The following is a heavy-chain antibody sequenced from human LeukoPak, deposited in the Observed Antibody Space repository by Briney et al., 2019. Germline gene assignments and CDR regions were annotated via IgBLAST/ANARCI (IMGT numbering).Heavy chain of an antibody. J-gene: IGHJ6*02. CDR3: AAGWFITRALDV. D-gene: IGHD2-15*01. Sequence: SETLSLTCAVYGGSFSGYYWTWIRQPPGKGLEWIGEINHSGSTNYNPSLKSRVTISVDTSKNQFSLKLSSVTAADTAVYYCAAGWFITRALDVWGQGTTVTVSS. CDR2: INHSGST. V-gene: IGHV4-34*01. CDR1: GGSFSGYY.